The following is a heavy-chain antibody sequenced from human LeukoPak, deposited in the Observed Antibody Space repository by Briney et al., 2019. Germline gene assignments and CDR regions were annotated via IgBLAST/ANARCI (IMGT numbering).Heavy chain of an antibody. J-gene: IGHJ2*01. Sequence: PSQTLSLTCTVSGGSISSGGYYWSWIRQHPGKGLEWIGYIYYSGSTYYNPSLKSRVTMSVDTSKNQFSLKLSSVTAADTAVYYCARVSIVGATAAYWYFDLWGRGTLVTVSS. V-gene: IGHV4-31*03. D-gene: IGHD1-26*01. CDR3: ARVSIVGATAAYWYFDL. CDR1: GGSISSGGYY. CDR2: IYYSGST.